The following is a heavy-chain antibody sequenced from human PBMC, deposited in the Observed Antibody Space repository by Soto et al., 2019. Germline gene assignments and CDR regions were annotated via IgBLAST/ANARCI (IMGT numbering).Heavy chain of an antibody. CDR2: VYPRDSDT. D-gene: IGHD2-15*01. V-gene: IGHV5-51*01. CDR3: ARPPLPGYSIHFNS. CDR1: GYIFIDYW. Sequence: GESLKISCKASGYIFIDYWIGWVRQMPGKGLEWMGIVYPRDSDTRYSPSFQGQVTISADRSTGAAFLQWRSLKASDTALYYCARPPLPGYSIHFNSWGQGTLVTVSS. J-gene: IGHJ4*02.